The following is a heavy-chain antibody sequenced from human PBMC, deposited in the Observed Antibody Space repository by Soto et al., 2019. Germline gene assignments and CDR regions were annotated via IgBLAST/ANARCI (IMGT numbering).Heavy chain of an antibody. Sequence: ASVKVSCKASGYTFTSYDINWVRQATGQGLEWMGWMNPNSGNTGYAQKFQGRVTMTRNTSISTAYMELSSLRYEDTAVYYCARVLKRMRETYSSSSVDAFDISGQGTRGTVSS. CDR1: GYTFTSYD. J-gene: IGHJ3*02. CDR2: MNPNSGNT. D-gene: IGHD6-6*01. CDR3: ARVLKRMRETYSSSSVDAFDI. V-gene: IGHV1-8*01.